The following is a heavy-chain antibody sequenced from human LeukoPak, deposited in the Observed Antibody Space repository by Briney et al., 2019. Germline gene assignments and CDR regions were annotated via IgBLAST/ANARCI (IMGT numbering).Heavy chain of an antibody. CDR1: GGSFSGYY. Sequence: SETLSLTCAVYGGSFSGYYWSWIRQPPGKGLEWIGEINHSGSTNYNPSLKSRVTISVDTSKNQFSLKLSSMTAADTAVYYCARSDITTRWFDPWGQGTLVTVSS. D-gene: IGHD1-14*01. V-gene: IGHV4-34*01. J-gene: IGHJ5*02. CDR3: ARSDITTRWFDP. CDR2: INHSGST.